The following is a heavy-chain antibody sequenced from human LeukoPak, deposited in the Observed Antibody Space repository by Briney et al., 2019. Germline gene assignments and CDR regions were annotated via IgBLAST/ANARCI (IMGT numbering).Heavy chain of an antibody. J-gene: IGHJ5*02. Sequence: SETLSLTCAVSGGSISSSSYYWGWIRQPPGKGLEWIGSIYYSGSTYYNPSLKSRVTISVDTSKNQFSLKLSSVTAADTAVYYCARRPLRYFDWLFPDNWFDPWGQGTLVTVSS. CDR2: IYYSGST. D-gene: IGHD3-9*01. CDR1: GGSISSSSYY. V-gene: IGHV4-39*01. CDR3: ARRPLRYFDWLFPDNWFDP.